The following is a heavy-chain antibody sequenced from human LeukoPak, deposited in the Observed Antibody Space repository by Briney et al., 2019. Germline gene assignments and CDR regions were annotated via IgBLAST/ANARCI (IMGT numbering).Heavy chain of an antibody. J-gene: IGHJ6*03. CDR2: INPSGSNT. CDR3: ARGQYYYYMDV. CDR1: GSSFTSYY. Sequence: ASVKVSCKTSGSSFTSYYMHWVRQAPGQGLEWMGIINPSGSNTTYAQRFQGRLTMTRDTSTSTVYMELSSLRSEDTAVYYCARGQYYYYMDVWGKGTTVTVSS. V-gene: IGHV1-46*01.